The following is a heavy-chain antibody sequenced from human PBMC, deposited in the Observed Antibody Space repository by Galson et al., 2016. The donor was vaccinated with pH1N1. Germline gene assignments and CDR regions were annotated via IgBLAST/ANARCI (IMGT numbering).Heavy chain of an antibody. CDR3: ARDSTRFGVVPAAYYYGMDV. Sequence: TLSLTCSVSGGSISSDSYYWSWIRQPAGKGLEWIGRIYASGSTNYNPPLKSRVTISVDTSKNHFSLRLSSVTAADTAVYFCARDSTRFGVVPAAYYYGMDVWGQGTTVTVSS. CDR1: GGSISSDSYY. J-gene: IGHJ6*02. CDR2: IYASGST. D-gene: IGHD2-2*01. V-gene: IGHV4-61*02.